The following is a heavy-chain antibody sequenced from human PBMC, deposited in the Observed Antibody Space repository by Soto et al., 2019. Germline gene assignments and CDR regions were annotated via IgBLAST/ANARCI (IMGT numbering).Heavy chain of an antibody. Sequence: PSETLSLTCAVYGGSFSGYDWSWIRQPPGKGLECIGEINHSGSTNYNPSLKSRVTISVDTSKNQFSLKLSSVTAADTAVYYCARGYVRNSPHFNYYYYYGMDVWGQGTTVTVSS. J-gene: IGHJ6*02. CDR1: GGSFSGYD. CDR3: ARGYVRNSPHFNYYYYYGMDV. V-gene: IGHV4-34*01. CDR2: INHSGST. D-gene: IGHD3-3*02.